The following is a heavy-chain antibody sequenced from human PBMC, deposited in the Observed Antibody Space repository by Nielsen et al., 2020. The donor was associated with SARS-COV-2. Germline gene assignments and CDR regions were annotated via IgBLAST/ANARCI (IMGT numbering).Heavy chain of an antibody. V-gene: IGHV4-34*01. J-gene: IGHJ6*02. D-gene: IGHD6-19*01. Sequence: SETLSLTCAVYGGSFSGYYWSWIRQPPGKGLEWIGEINHSGSTNYNPSLKSRVTISVDTSKNQFSLKLSSVTAADTAVYYCARSYSSRSYYYYYGMDVWGQGTTVTVSS. CDR3: ARSYSSRSYYYYYGMDV. CDR1: GGSFSGYY. CDR2: INHSGST.